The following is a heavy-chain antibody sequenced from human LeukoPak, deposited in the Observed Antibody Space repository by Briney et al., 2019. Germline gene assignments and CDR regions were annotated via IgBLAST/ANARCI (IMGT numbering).Heavy chain of an antibody. D-gene: IGHD5-18*01. V-gene: IGHV4-59*13. J-gene: IGHJ4*02. CDR3: AGSGYSYGYNFDY. CDR2: INYSGST. Sequence: SETLSLTCTVSGGSISSYSWSWIRQPPGEGLVWIAYINYSGSTNYNPSLKSRVTISVDPSKKQVSLRLSSVTAADTAVYYCAGSGYSYGYNFDYWGQGTLVTVSS. CDR1: GGSISSYS.